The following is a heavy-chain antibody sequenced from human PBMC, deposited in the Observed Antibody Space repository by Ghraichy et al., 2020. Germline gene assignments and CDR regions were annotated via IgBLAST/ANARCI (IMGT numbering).Heavy chain of an antibody. J-gene: IGHJ4*02. D-gene: IGHD4-23*01. V-gene: IGHV3-64*01. CDR2: IISNGGST. CDR1: GFTFSSYA. Sequence: GGSLRLSCAASGFTFSSYAMHWVRQAPGKGLEYVSAIISNGGSTYYANSVKGRFTISRDNSKNTLYLQMGSLRAEDMAVYYCARNALDDYGGPLSYWGQGTLVTVSS. CDR3: ARNALDDYGGPLSY.